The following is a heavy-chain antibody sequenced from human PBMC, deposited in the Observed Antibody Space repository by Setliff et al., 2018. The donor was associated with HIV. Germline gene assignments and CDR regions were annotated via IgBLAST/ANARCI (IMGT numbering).Heavy chain of an antibody. CDR3: ARGGHYSGTYLPRDYYMDV. CDR2: INPKDGAT. D-gene: IGHD1-26*01. J-gene: IGHJ6*03. CDR1: VYTFTAGFY. Sequence: ASVKVSCKTSVYTFTAGFYLHWVRQAPGQGLEWVGTINPKDGATTYAQKFQGRLAMTTDTSTSTVYMDLSSLRSEDTAVYYCARGGHYSGTYLPRDYYMDVWGKGTTVTVS. V-gene: IGHV1-46*01.